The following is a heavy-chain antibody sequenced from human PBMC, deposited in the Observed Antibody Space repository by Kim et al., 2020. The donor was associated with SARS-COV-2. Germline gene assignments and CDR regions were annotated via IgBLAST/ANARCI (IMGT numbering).Heavy chain of an antibody. Sequence: GGSLRLSCAASGFTFTSHSINWVRQTPGRGLEWVSYISPSSAIYYADSVKGRFTISRDNAKNSVYLQMNGLRDEDTAVYYCARYASGYGMDVWGQGTTVTVSS. D-gene: IGHD3-10*01. CDR1: GFTFTSHS. CDR2: ISPSSAI. V-gene: IGHV3-48*02. J-gene: IGHJ6*02. CDR3: ARYASGYGMDV.